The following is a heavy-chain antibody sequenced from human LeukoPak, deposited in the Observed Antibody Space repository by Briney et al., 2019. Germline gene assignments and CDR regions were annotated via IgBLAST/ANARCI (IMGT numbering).Heavy chain of an antibody. CDR1: GFTFSSYW. J-gene: IGHJ3*02. Sequence: GGSLRLSCAGSGFTFSSYWMSWIRQAPGKGLEWVANINQDGSEKYYVDSVKGRFTISRDKAKNSLYLQMNSLRAEDTAVYYCARPYSSSEAFDIWGQGTMVTVSS. D-gene: IGHD6-13*01. V-gene: IGHV3-7*04. CDR2: INQDGSEK. CDR3: ARPYSSSEAFDI.